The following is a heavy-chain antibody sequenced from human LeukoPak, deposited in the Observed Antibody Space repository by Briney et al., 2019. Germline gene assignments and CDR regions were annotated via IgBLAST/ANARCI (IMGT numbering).Heavy chain of an antibody. V-gene: IGHV3-9*01. D-gene: IGHD6-19*01. Sequence: GRSLRLSCAASGFIFKDYAMHWGRHAPGKGLGWGSGINWNSNSIGYADSVKGRFTISRDNAKNSLYLQMNSLRAEDTAFYYCAKGLGKSSGWATLDYWGQGTLVTVSS. CDR3: AKGLGKSSGWATLDY. CDR2: INWNSNSI. J-gene: IGHJ4*02. CDR1: GFIFKDYA.